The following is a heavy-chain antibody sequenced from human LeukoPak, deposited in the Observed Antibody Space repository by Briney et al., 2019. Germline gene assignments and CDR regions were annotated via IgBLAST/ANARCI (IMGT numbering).Heavy chain of an antibody. V-gene: IGHV3-66*02. CDR1: GFTFSSYA. CDR2: IYAGGKT. J-gene: IGHJ6*03. D-gene: IGHD2-15*01. Sequence: GGSLRLSCAASGFTFSSYAMSWVRQAPGKGLEWVSVIYAGGKTYYADSVKGRFTISRDKSKNTLYLQLNSLRAEDAAVYYCARVAFYYYYMDVWGRGTTVTVSS. CDR3: ARVAFYYYYMDV.